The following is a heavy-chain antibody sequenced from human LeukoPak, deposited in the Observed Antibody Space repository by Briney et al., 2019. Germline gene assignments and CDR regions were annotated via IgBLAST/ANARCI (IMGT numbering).Heavy chain of an antibody. V-gene: IGHV1-46*01. CDR3: ARYSSGWYHFDS. J-gene: IGHJ4*02. CDR2: INPSGGST. CDR1: GYPLTTYY. Sequence: VASVKVSCKASGYPLTTYYMHWVRQAPGQGLEWVGIINPSGGSTNCAQRFQGRVTMTRDTSTSTVYMELSSLRSEDTAVYYCARYSSGWYHFDSWGQGTLVTVSS. D-gene: IGHD6-19*01.